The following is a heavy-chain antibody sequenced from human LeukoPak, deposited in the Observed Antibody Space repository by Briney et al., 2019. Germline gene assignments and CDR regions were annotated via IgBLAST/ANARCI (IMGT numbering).Heavy chain of an antibody. CDR3: AKRAPYYFDY. V-gene: IGHV3-23*01. CDR2: ISGSGATT. CDR1: EFTFSRYA. J-gene: IGHJ4*02. Sequence: PGGSLRLSCAASEFTFSRYAMHWVRQAPGKGLEWVSTISGSGATTYYADSVKGRFTISRDNSKNTLYLQMNSLRAEDTALYYCAKRAPYYFDYWGQGTLVPVSS.